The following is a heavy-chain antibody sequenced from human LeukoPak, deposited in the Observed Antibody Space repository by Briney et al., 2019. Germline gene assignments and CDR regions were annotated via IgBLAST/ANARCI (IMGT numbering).Heavy chain of an antibody. CDR2: ISGSGGST. V-gene: IGHV3-23*01. Sequence: PGGSLRLSCAASGFTFSSYAMSWVRQAPGKGLEWVSAISGSGGSTYYADSVKGRFTISRDNSKNTLYLQMNSLRAEDTAVYYCARDPPYYYDSSGYPHDAFDIWGQGTMVTVSS. CDR3: ARDPPYYYDSSGYPHDAFDI. J-gene: IGHJ3*02. D-gene: IGHD3-22*01. CDR1: GFTFSSYA.